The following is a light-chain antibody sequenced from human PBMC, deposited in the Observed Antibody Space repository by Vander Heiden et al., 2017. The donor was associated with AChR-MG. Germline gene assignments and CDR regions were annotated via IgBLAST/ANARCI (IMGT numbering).Light chain of an antibody. Sequence: QSVLTQPPSGSGAPGQRVTISCTGSSPNIGAGYDLHWYQQLPGTAPKLLIYGNTNRPSGVPDRFSGSKSGTSASLAITGLQAEDEADYYCQSYDSSLSGPLFGPGTKVTVL. CDR1: SPNIGAGYD. CDR3: QSYDSSLSGPL. J-gene: IGLJ1*01. V-gene: IGLV1-40*01. CDR2: GNT.